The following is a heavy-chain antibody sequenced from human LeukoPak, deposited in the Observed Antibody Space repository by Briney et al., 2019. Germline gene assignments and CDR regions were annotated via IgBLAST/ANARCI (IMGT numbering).Heavy chain of an antibody. Sequence: GGSLRLSCAASGFTFSSYAMHWVRQAPGEGLEWVAVISYDGSNKYYADSVKGRFTISRDNSKNTLYLQMNSLRAEDTAVYYCARDTSGYDGDYYYAMDVWGQGTTVTVSS. V-gene: IGHV3-30-3*01. D-gene: IGHD5-12*01. CDR3: ARDTSGYDGDYYYAMDV. CDR2: ISYDGSNK. J-gene: IGHJ6*02. CDR1: GFTFSSYA.